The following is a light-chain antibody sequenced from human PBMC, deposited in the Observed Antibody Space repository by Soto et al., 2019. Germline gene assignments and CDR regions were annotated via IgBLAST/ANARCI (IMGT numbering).Light chain of an antibody. J-gene: IGLJ2*01. Sequence: QSALTQPPSASGTPGQRVTISRSGSSSNIGSNTVNWYQQLPGTAPKLLIYSNNQRPSGVPDRFSGSKSGTSASLTISGLQSEDEADYYCAAWDDSLNGVVFGGGTKLTVL. CDR3: AAWDDSLNGVV. CDR1: SSNIGSNT. V-gene: IGLV1-44*01. CDR2: SNN.